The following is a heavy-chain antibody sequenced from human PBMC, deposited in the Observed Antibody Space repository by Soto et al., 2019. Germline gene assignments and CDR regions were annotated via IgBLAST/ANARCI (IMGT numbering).Heavy chain of an antibody. CDR1: GFTFSSYG. V-gene: IGHV3-33*01. CDR2: IWYDGSNK. Sequence: QVQLVESGGGVVQPGRSLRLSCAASGFTFSSYGMHWVRQAPGKGLEWVAVIWYDGSNKYYADSVKGRFTISRDNSKNRFNWQINALRAEKRAWYYWARVRQQPTGIGTGMDFWGQGPRSPSP. D-gene: IGHD6-13*01. J-gene: IGHJ6*02. CDR3: ARVRQQPTGIGTGMDF.